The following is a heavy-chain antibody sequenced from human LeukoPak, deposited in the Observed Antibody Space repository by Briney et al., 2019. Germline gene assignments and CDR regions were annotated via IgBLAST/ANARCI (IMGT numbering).Heavy chain of an antibody. V-gene: IGHV1-2*02. Sequence: ASVTVSCKASGYTFTSYGISWVRQAPGQGLEWMGWINPSIGSTIYAQKFQGRVTMTRHTSIKTAFMELRRLTSGDTAVYYCARSPDYSRFDSWGQGTLVTVSS. CDR1: GYTFTSYG. CDR2: INPSIGST. CDR3: ARSPDYSRFDS. D-gene: IGHD4-11*01. J-gene: IGHJ4*02.